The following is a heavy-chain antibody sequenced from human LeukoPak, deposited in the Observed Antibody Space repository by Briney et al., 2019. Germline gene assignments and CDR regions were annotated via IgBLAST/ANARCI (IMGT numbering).Heavy chain of an antibody. D-gene: IGHD1-26*01. CDR1: GGSFSGYY. CDR3: ARGSGLDP. CDR2: INHSGST. V-gene: IGHV4-34*01. J-gene: IGHJ5*02. Sequence: SETLSLTCAVYGGSFSGYYWSWIRQPPGKGLEWIGEINHSGSTNYNPSLKSRVTISVDTSKNQFSLKLSSVTAADTVVYYCARGSGLDPWGQGTLVTVSS.